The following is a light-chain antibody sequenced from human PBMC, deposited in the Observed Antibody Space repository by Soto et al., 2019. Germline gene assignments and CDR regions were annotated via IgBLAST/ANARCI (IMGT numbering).Light chain of an antibody. Sequence: DIQMTQSPSTLSASVGARVTITCRASQTIDNWLAWYQQKPGKVPKILIFDASSLESGVPSRFSGSGSGTEFTLAVSSLQPDVFAIYYCQQYNGYLTWTFGQGTKVEIK. CDR2: DAS. CDR1: QTIDNW. J-gene: IGKJ1*01. V-gene: IGKV1-5*01. CDR3: QQYNGYLTWT.